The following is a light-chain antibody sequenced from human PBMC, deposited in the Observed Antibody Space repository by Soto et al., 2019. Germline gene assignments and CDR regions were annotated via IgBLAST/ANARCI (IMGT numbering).Light chain of an antibody. CDR3: QQYGSSPPSIT. CDR2: GAS. Sequence: ENVLTQSPGTVSLSPGDRATLPCRASQSVSSSYLAWYQQKPGQAPRLLIYGASSRATGIPDRFSGSGSGTDFTLTISRLEPEDFAVYYCQQYGSSPPSITFGQGTRLEIK. J-gene: IGKJ5*01. V-gene: IGKV3-20*01. CDR1: QSVSSSY.